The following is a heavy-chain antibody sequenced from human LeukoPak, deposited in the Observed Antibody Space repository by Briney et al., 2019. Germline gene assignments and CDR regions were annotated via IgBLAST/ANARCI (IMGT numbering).Heavy chain of an antibody. D-gene: IGHD5-18*01. Sequence: SGTLSLTCAVYGGSFSGYYWSWIRQPPGKGLEWIGEINDSESSNYNPSLKSRVTISVDTSKNQFSLRLSSVTAADTAVYYCARWRYSYGSGSSNWFNPWGQGTLVTVSS. V-gene: IGHV4-34*01. J-gene: IGHJ5*02. CDR2: INDSESS. CDR1: GGSFSGYY. CDR3: ARWRYSYGSGSSNWFNP.